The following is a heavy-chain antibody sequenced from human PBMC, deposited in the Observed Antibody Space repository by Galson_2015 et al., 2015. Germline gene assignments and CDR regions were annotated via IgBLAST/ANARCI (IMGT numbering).Heavy chain of an antibody. D-gene: IGHD5-18*01. CDR2: MNPNSGNT. J-gene: IGHJ6*03. CDR3: ARDATIRDTAMGNYYYYMDV. CDR1: GYTFTSYD. Sequence: SVKVSCKASGYTFTSYDINWVRQATGQGLEWMGWMNPNSGNTSYAQKFQGRVTMTRNTSISTAYMELSSLRSEDTAVYYCARDATIRDTAMGNYYYYMDVWGKGTTVTVSS. V-gene: IGHV1-8*01.